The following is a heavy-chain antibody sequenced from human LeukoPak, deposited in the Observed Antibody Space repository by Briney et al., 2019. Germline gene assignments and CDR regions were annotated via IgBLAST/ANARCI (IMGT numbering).Heavy chain of an antibody. CDR2: INSDGSST. V-gene: IGHV3-74*01. CDR1: GFTFSSYW. J-gene: IGHJ4*02. D-gene: IGHD6-19*01. CDR3: CVPAGYSSG. Sequence: GGSLRLSCTASGFTFSSYWMHWVRQAPGKGLVWVSRINSDGSSTNYADSVKGRFTISRDNAKNTLYLQMNSLRAEDTAVYYCCVPAGYSSGWGQGTLVTVSS.